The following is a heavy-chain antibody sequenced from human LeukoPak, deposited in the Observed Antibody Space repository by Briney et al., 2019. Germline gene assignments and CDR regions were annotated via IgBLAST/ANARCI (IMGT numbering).Heavy chain of an antibody. CDR3: ARRTGDYYGSGTPHNWFDP. CDR2: IIPIFDTA. Sequence: SVKVSCKASGGTLSSYAISWVRQAPGQGLEWMGGIIPIFDTANYAQKFQGRVTITTDESTSTAYMELSSLRSEDTAVYYCARRTGDYYGSGTPHNWFDPWGQGTLITVSS. J-gene: IGHJ5*02. CDR1: GGTLSSYA. D-gene: IGHD3-10*01. V-gene: IGHV1-69*05.